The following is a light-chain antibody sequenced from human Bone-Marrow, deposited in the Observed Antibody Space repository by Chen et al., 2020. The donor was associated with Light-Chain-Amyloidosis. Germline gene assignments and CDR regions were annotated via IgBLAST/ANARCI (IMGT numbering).Light chain of an antibody. CDR2: ADS. CDR3: QLYASLTYQYV. CDR1: KIGSKS. Sequence: SYVLTQPPSVSVAPGKTATITCEANKIGSKSVHWYQQKPGQAPVLVVSADSDRASGIPERFSASNSGNTATRTINGVAAGDEADYYCQLYASLTYQYVFGPGSRVTVL. V-gene: IGLV3-21*03. J-gene: IGLJ1*01.